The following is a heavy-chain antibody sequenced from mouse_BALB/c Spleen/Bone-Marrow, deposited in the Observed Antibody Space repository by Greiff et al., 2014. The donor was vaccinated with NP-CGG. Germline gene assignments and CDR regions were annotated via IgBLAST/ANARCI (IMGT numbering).Heavy chain of an antibody. V-gene: IGHV1-9*01. CDR2: ILPGSGST. Sequence: VQLQQSGAELMKPGASVKISCKATGYTFSSYWIEWVKQRPGHGLEWIGEILPGSGSTNYNEKFKGKATFTADTSSNTAYMQRSSLTAEDSVVYYGGGGGVGGGYWYFDVWGAGTTVTVSS. J-gene: IGHJ1*01. D-gene: IGHD1-1*01. CDR1: GYTFSSYW. CDR3: GGGGVGGGYWYFDV.